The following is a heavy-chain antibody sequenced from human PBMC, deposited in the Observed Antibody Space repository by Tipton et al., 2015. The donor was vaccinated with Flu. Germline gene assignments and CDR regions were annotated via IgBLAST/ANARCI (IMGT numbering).Heavy chain of an antibody. CDR1: GGSISNSDYY. CDR2: IYSSGNA. Sequence: TLSLTCTVSGGSISNSDYYWTWIRQPPGKGLEWVGYIYSSGNAYYNPSLRGRVTISIDTSKNQFSLKLNSVTAADTAEYYCVRGADYNDSSGDTWGQGTLVSVSS. D-gene: IGHD3-22*01. V-gene: IGHV4-30-4*01. CDR3: VRGADYNDSSGDT. J-gene: IGHJ5*02.